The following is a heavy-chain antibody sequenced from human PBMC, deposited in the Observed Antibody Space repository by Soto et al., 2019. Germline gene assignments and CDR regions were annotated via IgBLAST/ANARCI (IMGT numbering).Heavy chain of an antibody. J-gene: IGHJ4*02. Sequence: GGSLRLSCAASGFTFSSYSMNWVRQAPGKGLEWVSSISSSSSYIYYADSVKGRFTISRDNAKNSLYLQMNSLRTEDTAVYYCAREVQPVVRREYDCWGQGTLVTVSS. D-gene: IGHD1-1*01. CDR1: GFTFSSYS. CDR3: AREVQPVVRREYDC. CDR2: ISSSSSYI. V-gene: IGHV3-21*01.